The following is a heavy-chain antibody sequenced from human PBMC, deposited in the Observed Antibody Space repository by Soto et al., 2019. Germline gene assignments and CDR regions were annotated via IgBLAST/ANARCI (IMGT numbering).Heavy chain of an antibody. CDR1: GFIFENFG. J-gene: IGHJ5*02. Sequence: GGSLRLSCAASGFIFENFGMSWVRQAPGKWLEWISSISGSGFKKYYADSVKGRFTISRDNSKSTVYLELNNLSAEDTAVYHCAKNQGVELVPLATVDWFDPWGQGXVVT. V-gene: IGHV3-23*01. CDR2: ISGSGFKK. CDR3: AKNQGVELVPLATVDWFDP. D-gene: IGHD1-26*01.